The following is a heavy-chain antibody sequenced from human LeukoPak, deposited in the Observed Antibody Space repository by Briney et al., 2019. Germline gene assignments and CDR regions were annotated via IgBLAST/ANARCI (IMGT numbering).Heavy chain of an antibody. CDR3: ASGTRYCTSTSCQGGYYCDN. J-gene: IGHJ4*02. V-gene: IGHV5-10-1*01. CDR1: GSRFTSYW. Sequence: GGPLKISCKGSGSRFTSYWISWGRQLPGKGLEGMGRIDPSESYNNYSPSFQAHVTISADKSISTAYLQWSSLKASDTAMYYCASGTRYCTSTSCQGGYYCDNWGQGTLVTVSS. D-gene: IGHD2-2*01. CDR2: IDPSESYN.